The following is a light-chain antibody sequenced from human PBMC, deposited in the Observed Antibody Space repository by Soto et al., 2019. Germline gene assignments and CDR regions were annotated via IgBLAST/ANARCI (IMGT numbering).Light chain of an antibody. V-gene: IGLV2-14*01. Sequence: QSALTQPASVSGSPGQSITISCTGTSSDVGGYNYVSWYQQHPGKAPKLMIYEVRNRPSGVSNRFSGSKSGNTASLTISGLQAEDEAAYYCSSYTSRSLYVFGTGTKLTVL. J-gene: IGLJ1*01. CDR1: SSDVGGYNY. CDR2: EVR. CDR3: SSYTSRSLYV.